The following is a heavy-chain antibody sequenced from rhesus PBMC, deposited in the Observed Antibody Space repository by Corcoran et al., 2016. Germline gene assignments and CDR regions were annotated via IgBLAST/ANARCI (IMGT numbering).Heavy chain of an antibody. V-gene: IGHV2S1*01. J-gene: IGHJ6*01. Sequence: QVTLKESGPALVKPTQTLTLTCTFSGFSLSTSGMGVGWIRQPPGKALEWLASIYWDDDKYYRTALTSSLSISKDTSNNQVVLTMTNMDPVDTATYYCARVISGSYYGLDSWGQGVVVTVSS. CDR2: IYWDDDK. CDR1: GFSLSTSGMG. CDR3: ARVISGSYYGLDS. D-gene: IGHD3-16*01.